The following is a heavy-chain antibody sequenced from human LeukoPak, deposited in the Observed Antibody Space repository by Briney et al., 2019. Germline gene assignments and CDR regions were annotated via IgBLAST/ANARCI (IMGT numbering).Heavy chain of an antibody. CDR1: GGSISSYY. J-gene: IGHJ4*02. CDR3: ARGRTIFGSH. CDR2: IYYSGST. V-gene: IGHV4-59*01. D-gene: IGHD3-3*01. Sequence: SETLSLTCTVSGGSISSYYWSWIRQPPGKGLEWIGYIYYSGSTNYNPSLKSRATISVDTSKNQFSLKLSSVTAADTAVYYCARGRTIFGSHWGQGTLVTVSS.